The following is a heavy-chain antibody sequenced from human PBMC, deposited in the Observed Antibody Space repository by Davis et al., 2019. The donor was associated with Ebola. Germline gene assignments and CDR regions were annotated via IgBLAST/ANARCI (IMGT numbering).Heavy chain of an antibody. J-gene: IGHJ3*02. CDR2: IYNIGST. D-gene: IGHD4-23*01. CDR3: ARAPRHYYGDKGSIWPDAFDI. CDR1: GASISTGSNF. Sequence: PSETLSLTCTVSGASISTGSNFWNWIRQSPGKGLEWIGYIYNIGSTFYNPSLESRVTISADTPKNQFSLNLNSVIAEDTAVYYCARAPRHYYGDKGSIWPDAFDIWGQGAVVTVSS. V-gene: IGHV4-30-4*02.